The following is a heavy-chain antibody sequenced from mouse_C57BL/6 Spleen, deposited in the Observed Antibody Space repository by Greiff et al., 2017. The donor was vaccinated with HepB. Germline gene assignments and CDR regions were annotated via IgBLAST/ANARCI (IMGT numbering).Heavy chain of an antibody. CDR3: VRDDDWFAY. CDR2: IRSKSNNYAT. J-gene: IGHJ3*01. Sequence: EVMLVESGGGLVQPKGSLKLSCAASGFSFNTYAMNWVRQAPGKGLEWVARIRSKSNNYATYYADSVKDRFTISGDDSESMLYLQMNNSKTEDTAMYYCVRDDDWFAYWGQGTLVTVSA. CDR1: GFSFNTYA. V-gene: IGHV10-1*01. D-gene: IGHD2-3*01.